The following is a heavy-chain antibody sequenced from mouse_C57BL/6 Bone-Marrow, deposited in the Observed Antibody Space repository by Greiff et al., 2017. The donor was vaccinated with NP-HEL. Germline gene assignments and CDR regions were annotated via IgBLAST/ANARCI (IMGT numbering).Heavy chain of an antibody. CDR1: GYTFTDYN. D-gene: IGHD1-1*01. CDR2: INPNNGGT. Sequence: DVKLVESGPELVKPGASVKIPCKASGYTFTDYNMDWVKQSHGKSLEWIGDINPNNGGTIYNQKFKGKATLTVDKSSSTAYMELRSLTSEDTAVYYCARSHYYGSKGFAYWGQGTLVTVSA. J-gene: IGHJ3*01. CDR3: ARSHYYGSKGFAY. V-gene: IGHV1-18*01.